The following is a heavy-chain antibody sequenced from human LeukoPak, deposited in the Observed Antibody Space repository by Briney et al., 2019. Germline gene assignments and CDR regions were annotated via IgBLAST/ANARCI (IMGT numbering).Heavy chain of an antibody. V-gene: IGHV3-30-3*01. CDR1: GFTFSSYA. Sequence: PGGSLRLSCAASGFTFSSYAMHWVRQAPGKGLEWVAVISYDGSNKYYADSVKGRFTISRDNSKNTLYLQMNSLRAEDTAVYYCARDGRITMIVVVKPRAFDIWGQGTMVTVSS. D-gene: IGHD3-22*01. CDR3: ARDGRITMIVVVKPRAFDI. CDR2: ISYDGSNK. J-gene: IGHJ3*02.